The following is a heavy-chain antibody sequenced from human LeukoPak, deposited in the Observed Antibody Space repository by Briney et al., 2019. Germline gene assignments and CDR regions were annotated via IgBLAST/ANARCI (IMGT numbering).Heavy chain of an antibody. J-gene: IGHJ6*02. V-gene: IGHV3-23*01. Sequence: GGSLRLSCAASGFTFSNYATSWVRQAPGKGLEWVSDISGSGRTTNYADSVKGRFTISRDRSKNTLDLQMNSLRAEDTAVYYCAKLGALMKNGLDVWGQGTTVTVSS. D-gene: IGHD3-16*01. CDR2: ISGSGRTT. CDR1: GFTFSNYA. CDR3: AKLGALMKNGLDV.